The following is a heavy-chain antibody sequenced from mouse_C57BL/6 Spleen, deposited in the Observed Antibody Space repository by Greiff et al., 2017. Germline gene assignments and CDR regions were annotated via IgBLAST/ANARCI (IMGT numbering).Heavy chain of an antibody. CDR3: TGFITTVVARYFDV. D-gene: IGHD1-1*01. J-gene: IGHJ1*03. CDR1: GFTFSDAW. V-gene: IGHV6-6*01. CDR2: IRNKANNHAT. Sequence: EVQRVESGGGLVQPGGSMKLSCAASGFTFSDAWMDWVRQSPEKGLEWVAEIRNKANNHATYYAESVKGRFTISRDDSKSSVYLQMNSLRVEDTGIYYCTGFITTVVARYFDVWGTGTTVTVSS.